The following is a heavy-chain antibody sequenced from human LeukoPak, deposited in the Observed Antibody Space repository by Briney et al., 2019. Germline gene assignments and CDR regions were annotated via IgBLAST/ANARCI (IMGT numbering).Heavy chain of an antibody. CDR2: IRSKVYGGTT. CDR1: GFTFGDYV. V-gene: IGHV3-49*03. CDR3: TRDYGGFDY. J-gene: IGHJ4*02. D-gene: IGHD4-23*01. Sequence: PGGSLRLSCRCSGFTFGDYVMTWIRQAPAKGLEWAGFIRSKVYGGTTEYAASVKGRFIISRDDSKSIAYLQMNSLETEDTAVYYCTRDYGGFDYWGQGTLVTVSS.